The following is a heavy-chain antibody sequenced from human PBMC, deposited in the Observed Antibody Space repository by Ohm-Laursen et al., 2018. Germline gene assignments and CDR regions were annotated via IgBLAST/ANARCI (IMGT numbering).Heavy chain of an antibody. D-gene: IGHD1-26*01. CDR3: ASGSYYRSEF. CDR2: IYSGGNT. Sequence: SLRLSCAASGFTVSSNHLIWVRQAPGKGLEWVSIIYSGGNTYYADSVKGRFTISRDNSRNTVYLQMNSLRAEDTAVYYCASGSYYRSEFWGQGTLVTVSS. V-gene: IGHV3-53*01. CDR1: GFTVSSNH. J-gene: IGHJ4*02.